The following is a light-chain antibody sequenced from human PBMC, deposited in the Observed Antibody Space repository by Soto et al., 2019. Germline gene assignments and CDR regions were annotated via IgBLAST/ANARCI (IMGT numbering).Light chain of an antibody. CDR2: DVS. CDR3: SSYTSSSTLYV. V-gene: IGLV2-14*01. Sequence: QSALTQPASVSGSSGQSITISCTGTSSDVGGYNYVSWYQQHPGKAPKLMIYDVSNRPSGVSNRFSGSKSGNTASLTISGLQAEDGADYYCSSYTSSSTLYVFGTGTKVTVL. J-gene: IGLJ1*01. CDR1: SSDVGGYNY.